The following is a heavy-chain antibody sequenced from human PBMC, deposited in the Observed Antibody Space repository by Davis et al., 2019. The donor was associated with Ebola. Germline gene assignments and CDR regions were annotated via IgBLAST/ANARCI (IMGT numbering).Heavy chain of an antibody. Sequence: ASVKVSCKASGYTLTSYTISWVRQAPGQGLEWMGIINPSGGSTTYAQKFQGRVTMTRDTSTSTVYMELSSLRSEDTAVYYCARTGRGWECSDYWGQGTLVTVSS. J-gene: IGHJ4*02. D-gene: IGHD1-26*01. CDR2: INPSGGST. V-gene: IGHV1-46*01. CDR3: ARTGRGWECSDY. CDR1: GYTLTSYT.